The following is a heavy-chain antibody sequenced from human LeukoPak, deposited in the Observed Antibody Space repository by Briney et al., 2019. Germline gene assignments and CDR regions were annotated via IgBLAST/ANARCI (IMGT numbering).Heavy chain of an antibody. CDR3: ARGGPSSSSWYWFDP. CDR1: DYSISSDYY. CDR2: IYHTGST. Sequence: PSETLSLTCTVSDYSISSDYYWGWIRQPPGKGLEWIGNIYHTGSTYYNPSLKSRVTISVDTSKNQFSLKLSSVTAADTAVYYCARGGPSSSSWYWFDPWGQGTLVTVSS. D-gene: IGHD6-13*01. V-gene: IGHV4-38-2*02. J-gene: IGHJ5*02.